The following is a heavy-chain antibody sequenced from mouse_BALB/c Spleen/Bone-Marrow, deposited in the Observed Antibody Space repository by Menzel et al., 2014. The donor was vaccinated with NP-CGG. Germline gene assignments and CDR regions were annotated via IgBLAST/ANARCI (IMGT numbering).Heavy chain of an antibody. CDR3: APYYYGRWFAN. J-gene: IGHJ3*01. CDR1: GFNIKDTY. Sequence: EVKLMESGAEFVKPGASVKLSCTASGFNIKDTYMHWVKQRPEQGLEWIGRIDPANGNIKYDPKFQGKATITADTSSNTAYLQLSSLTSEDTAVYYCAPYYYGRWFANWGQGTLVTVSA. CDR2: IDPANGNI. V-gene: IGHV14-3*02. D-gene: IGHD1-1*01.